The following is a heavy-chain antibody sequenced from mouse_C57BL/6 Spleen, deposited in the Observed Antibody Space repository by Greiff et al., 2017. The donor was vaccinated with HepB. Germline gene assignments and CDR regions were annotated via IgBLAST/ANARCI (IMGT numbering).Heavy chain of an antibody. Sequence: QVQLQQPGAELVKPGASVKLSCKASGYTFTSYWMQWVKQRPGQGLEWIGEIDPSDSYTNYNQKFKGKATLTVDTSSSTAYMQLSSLTSEDSAVYYCARCRGSSYWYFDVWGTGTTVTVSS. J-gene: IGHJ1*03. CDR1: GYTFTSYW. V-gene: IGHV1-50*01. CDR3: ARCRGSSYWYFDV. CDR2: IDPSDSYT. D-gene: IGHD1-1*01.